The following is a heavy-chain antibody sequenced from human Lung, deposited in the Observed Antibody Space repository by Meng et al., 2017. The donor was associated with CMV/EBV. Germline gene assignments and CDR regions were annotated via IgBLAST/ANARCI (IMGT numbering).Heavy chain of an antibody. CDR3: VRDRNYGVYLGSDY. J-gene: IGHJ4*02. V-gene: IGHV3-9*01. Sequence: SXKISCAASGFSFDDHAMHWVRQAPGKGLEWVSGISWNSGNIGYADSVKGQFTISRDNAKNSLYLQMDNLRTEDTALYYCVRDRNYGVYLGSDYWGQGXLVTVSS. D-gene: IGHD4-17*01. CDR2: ISWNSGNI. CDR1: GFSFDDHA.